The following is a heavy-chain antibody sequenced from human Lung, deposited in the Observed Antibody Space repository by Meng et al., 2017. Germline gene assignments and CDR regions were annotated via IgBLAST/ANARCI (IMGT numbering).Heavy chain of an antibody. Sequence: LQPSETLSLTCVVSGGSFSYYYWSWIRQPPGKGLEWIGEINHSGSTNYNPSLESRATISVDTSQNNLSLKLSSVTAADSAVYYCARGPTTMAHDFDYWGQGTLVTVSS. CDR2: INHSGST. V-gene: IGHV4-34*01. J-gene: IGHJ4*02. D-gene: IGHD4-11*01. CDR3: ARGPTTMAHDFDY. CDR1: GGSFSYYY.